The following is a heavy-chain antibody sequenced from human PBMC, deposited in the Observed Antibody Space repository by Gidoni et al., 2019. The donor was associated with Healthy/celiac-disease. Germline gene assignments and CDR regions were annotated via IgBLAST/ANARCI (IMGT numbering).Heavy chain of an antibody. CDR2: INHSGST. D-gene: IGHD5-12*01. J-gene: IGHJ6*02. Sequence: QVQLQQWGAGLLKPSETLSLTCAVYGGSFSGYYWSWLRQPPGKGLEWIGEINHSGSTNYNPSLKSRVTISVDTSKNQFSLKLSSVTAADTAVYYCARGLVVATLSRYYYYGMDVWGQGTTVTVSS. CDR1: GGSFSGYY. V-gene: IGHV4-34*01. CDR3: ARGLVVATLSRYYYYGMDV.